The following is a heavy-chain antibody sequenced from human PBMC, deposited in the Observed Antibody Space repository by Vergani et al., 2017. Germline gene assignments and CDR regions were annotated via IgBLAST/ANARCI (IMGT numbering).Heavy chain of an antibody. V-gene: IGHV4-34*01. J-gene: IGHJ3*02. CDR2: IYTSGST. CDR3: ARQYSSGWYTYDAFDI. Sequence: QVQLQQWGAGLLKPSETLSLTCAVYGGSFSGYYWSWIRQPPGKGLEWIGRIYTSGSTNYNPSLKSRVTISVDTSKNQFSLKLSSVTAADTAVYYCARQYSSGWYTYDAFDIWGQGTMVTVSS. CDR1: GGSFSGYY. D-gene: IGHD6-19*01.